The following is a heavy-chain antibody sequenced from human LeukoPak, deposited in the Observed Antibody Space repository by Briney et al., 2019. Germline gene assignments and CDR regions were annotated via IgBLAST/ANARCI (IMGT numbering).Heavy chain of an antibody. CDR3: ARGDSGSSHFDY. CDR1: GYTFTSYD. CDR2: MNPNSGNT. D-gene: IGHD1-26*01. Sequence: ASVKVSCKASGYTFTSYDINWVRQATGQGLEWMGWMNPNSGNTGYAQKLQGRVTMTTDTSTSTAYMELRSLRSDDTAVYYCARGDSGSSHFDYWGQGTLVTVSS. J-gene: IGHJ4*02. V-gene: IGHV1-8*01.